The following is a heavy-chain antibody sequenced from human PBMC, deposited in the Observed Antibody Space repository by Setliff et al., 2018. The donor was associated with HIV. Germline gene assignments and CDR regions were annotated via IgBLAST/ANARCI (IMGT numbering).Heavy chain of an antibody. Sequence: ASVKVSCKASGYTFTSYCIHWVRQAPGQGLEWLGLVNPSGGSTAYAQKFQGRVTMTSDTSTNTVYMDLSGLRSDDTAVYYCARDRTAGYIYDYGYWGQGTQVTVSS. J-gene: IGHJ4*02. V-gene: IGHV1-46*01. CDR1: GYTFTSYC. CDR2: VNPSGGST. D-gene: IGHD3-16*01. CDR3: ARDRTAGYIYDYGY.